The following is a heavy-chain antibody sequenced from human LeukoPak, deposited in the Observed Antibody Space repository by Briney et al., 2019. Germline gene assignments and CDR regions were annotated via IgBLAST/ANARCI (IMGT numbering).Heavy chain of an antibody. D-gene: IGHD3-3*02. CDR2: ISGSGGST. CDR3: AGISSNPEDYYYGMDV. CDR1: GFTFSSYA. V-gene: IGHV3-23*01. J-gene: IGHJ6*02. Sequence: PGGSLTLSCAASGFTFSSYAMSWVRQAPGKGLEWVSAISGSGGSTYYADSVKGRFTISRDNSKNTLYLQMNSLRAEDTAVYYCAGISSNPEDYYYGMDVWGQGTTVTVSS.